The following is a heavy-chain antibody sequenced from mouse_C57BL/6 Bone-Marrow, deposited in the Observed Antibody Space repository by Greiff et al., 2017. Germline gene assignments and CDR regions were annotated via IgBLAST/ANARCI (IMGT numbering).Heavy chain of an antibody. V-gene: IGHV5-12*01. J-gene: IGHJ4*01. D-gene: IGHD2-2*01. CDR1: GFTFSDYY. CDR2: ISNGGGST. CDR3: ARQTPFYDGDDCYAMDY. Sequence: EVMLVESGGGLVQPGGSLKLSCAASGFTFSDYYMYWVRQTPEKRLEWVAYISNGGGSTYYPDTVKGRFTISRDNAKNTLYLQMSRLKSEDTAMYYCARQTPFYDGDDCYAMDYWGQGTSVTVSS.